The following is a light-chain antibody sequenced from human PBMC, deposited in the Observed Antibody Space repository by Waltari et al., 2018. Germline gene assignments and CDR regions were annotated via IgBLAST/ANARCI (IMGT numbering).Light chain of an antibody. CDR3: QQYYNTPLT. CDR2: WAS. V-gene: IGKV4-1*01. J-gene: IGKJ4*01. CDR1: ESVLYSPNNKKH. Sequence: DIVMTQSPESLAVSLGERATINCKSSESVLYSPNNKKHLAWYQKKPGQPPKLLIYWASTRKSGVPDRFSGSGSETDFTLTVSSLQAEDVAVYYCQQYYNTPLTFGGGTKVEIK.